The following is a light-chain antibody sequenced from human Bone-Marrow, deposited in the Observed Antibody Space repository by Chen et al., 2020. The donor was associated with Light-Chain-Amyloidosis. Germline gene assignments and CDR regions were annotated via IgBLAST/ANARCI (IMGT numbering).Light chain of an antibody. V-gene: IGLV3-25*03. Sequence: SYELTQPPSVSVSPGQTARITCSGDDLPTQYAYWYQQKPGQAPVLGIHRDTERPAGSSERFSGSSSGTTATLTISGVQAEDEADDHCQSADSSGTYEVIFGGGTKLTVL. J-gene: IGLJ2*01. CDR3: QSADSSGTYEVI. CDR2: RDT. CDR1: DLPTQY.